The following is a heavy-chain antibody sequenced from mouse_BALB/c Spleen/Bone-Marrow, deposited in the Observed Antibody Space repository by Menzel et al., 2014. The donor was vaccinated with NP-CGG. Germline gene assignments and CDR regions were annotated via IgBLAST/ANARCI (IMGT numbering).Heavy chain of an antibody. CDR2: INPNIGGT. CDR1: GYTFTDYT. V-gene: IGHV1-22*01. CDR3: ARGRFAY. J-gene: IGHJ3*01. Sequence: EVQLQQSGPELVKPGASVKISCKTSGYTFTDYTIHLVKQSPGKSLEWIGNINPNIGGTTYNQKFKGKATLTLDKSSRTAYMELRSLTSEDSAVYYCARGRFAYWGQGTLVTVSA.